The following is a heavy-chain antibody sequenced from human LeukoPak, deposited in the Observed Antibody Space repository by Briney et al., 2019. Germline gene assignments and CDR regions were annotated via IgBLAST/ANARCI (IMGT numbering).Heavy chain of an antibody. Sequence: PSETLSLTCTVSGGSISNNYWSWIRQSAGKGLEWIGRIHSSGSTNYNPSLESRVTMSVDTSKNQFSLKVNSLTAADTATYYCARGVAYSWFDPWGQGTLVTVSS. CDR1: GGSISNNY. CDR2: IHSSGST. V-gene: IGHV4-4*07. J-gene: IGHJ5*02. D-gene: IGHD3-3*02. CDR3: ARGVAYSWFDP.